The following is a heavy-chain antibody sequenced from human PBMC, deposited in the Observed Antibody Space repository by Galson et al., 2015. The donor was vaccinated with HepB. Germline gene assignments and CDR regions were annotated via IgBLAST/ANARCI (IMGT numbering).Heavy chain of an antibody. D-gene: IGHD2-21*02. CDR1: GFTFTRYA. J-gene: IGHJ4*02. V-gene: IGHV3-23*01. Sequence: SLRLSCAASGFTFTRYAMNWVRQAPGKGLEWVSSIGGSGTKTYYADSVRGRFTISRDHSKYTVSRHMSSLRAEDTAIYYGAKGAMLGVTPHYFDYWGQGTLVPVSS. CDR2: IGGSGTKT. CDR3: AKGAMLGVTPHYFDY.